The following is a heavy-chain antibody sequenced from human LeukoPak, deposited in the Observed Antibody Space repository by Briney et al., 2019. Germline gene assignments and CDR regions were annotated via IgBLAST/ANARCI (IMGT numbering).Heavy chain of an antibody. J-gene: IGHJ3*02. V-gene: IGHV1-18*01. CDR1: GYTFTSYG. CDR3: ARSSEYALCWEWPKHAFDI. CDR2: ISAYNGNT. D-gene: IGHD3-3*01. Sequence: ASVNLSCTASGYTFTSYGISWVRQAPGQGLEWVGWISAYNGNTSYAQKLQGRVTMTTDTSTSTAYMELRSLRSDDTAVYYCARSSEYALCWEWPKHAFDIWGQGTMVTVSS.